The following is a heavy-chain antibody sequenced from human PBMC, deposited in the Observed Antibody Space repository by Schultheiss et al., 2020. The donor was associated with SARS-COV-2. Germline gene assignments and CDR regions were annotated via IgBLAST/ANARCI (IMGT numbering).Heavy chain of an antibody. CDR1: GYTFTSYG. CDR3: AATRGNYDSSHWYFDL. V-gene: IGHV1-2*02. Sequence: ASVKVSCKASGYTFTSYGISWVRQAPGQGLEWMGWINPNSGGTNYAQKFQGRVTMTRDTSISTAYMELSSLRSEDTAVYYCAATRGNYDSSHWYFDLWGRGTLVTVSS. J-gene: IGHJ2*01. D-gene: IGHD3-22*01. CDR2: INPNSGGT.